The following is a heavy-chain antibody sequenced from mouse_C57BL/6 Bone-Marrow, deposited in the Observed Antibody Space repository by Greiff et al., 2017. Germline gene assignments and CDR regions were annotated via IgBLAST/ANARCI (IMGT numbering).Heavy chain of an antibody. CDR3: TRDMWVYYGNSFSFAY. D-gene: IGHD2-1*01. Sequence: EVKVEPSGAGLVKPGGSLKLSCAASGFTFSSYAMSWVRQTPEQRLEWVAYISSGGDYIYYADNVKGRFTISRDNARNNLYLQTSSLKSEYTAMYYCTRDMWVYYGNSFSFAYWGQGTLVTVSA. CDR1: GFTFSSYA. CDR2: ISSGGDYI. J-gene: IGHJ3*01. V-gene: IGHV5-9-1*02.